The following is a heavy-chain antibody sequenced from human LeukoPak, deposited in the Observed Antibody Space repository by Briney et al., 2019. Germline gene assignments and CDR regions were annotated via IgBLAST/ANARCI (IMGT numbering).Heavy chain of an antibody. D-gene: IGHD3-22*01. J-gene: IGHJ4*02. CDR3: AKDGSSVPFDY. CDR2: ISVNGGST. CDR1: GFTFSNCA. Sequence: PGGSLRLSCAASGFTFSNCAMSWVGQPPGKGLDWVSAISVNGGSTYYADSVKGRFTISRHNSKNTLYLQMNSLRPEDTAVYYCAKDGSSVPFDYWGQGTLVTVSS. V-gene: IGHV3-23*01.